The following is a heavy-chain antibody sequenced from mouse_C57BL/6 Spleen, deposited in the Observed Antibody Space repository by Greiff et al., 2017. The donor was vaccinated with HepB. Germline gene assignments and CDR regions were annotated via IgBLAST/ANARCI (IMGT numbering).Heavy chain of an antibody. CDR3: TSPRDYDGYYNYAMDY. V-gene: IGHV14-1*01. CDR2: IDPEDGDT. D-gene: IGHD2-3*01. Sequence: VQLQQSGAELVRPGASVKLSCTASGFNIKDYYMHWVKQRPEQGLEWIGRIDPEDGDTEYAPKFQGKATMTADTSSNTAYLQLSSLTSEDTAVYYCTSPRDYDGYYNYAMDYWGQGTSVTVSS. CDR1: GFNIKDYY. J-gene: IGHJ4*01.